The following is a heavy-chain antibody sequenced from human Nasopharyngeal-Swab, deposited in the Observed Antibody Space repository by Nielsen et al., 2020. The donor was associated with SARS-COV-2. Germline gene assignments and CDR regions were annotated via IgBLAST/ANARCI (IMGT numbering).Heavy chain of an antibody. CDR2: INAGNGNT. CDR3: ASSTAAGTNYYYYYMDV. J-gene: IGHJ6*03. Sequence: WVGQAPGQGLEWMGWINAGNGNTKYSQKFQGRVTITRDTSASTAYMELSSLRSEDTAVYYCASSTAAGTNYYYYYMDVWGKGTTVTVSS. V-gene: IGHV1-3*01. D-gene: IGHD6-13*01.